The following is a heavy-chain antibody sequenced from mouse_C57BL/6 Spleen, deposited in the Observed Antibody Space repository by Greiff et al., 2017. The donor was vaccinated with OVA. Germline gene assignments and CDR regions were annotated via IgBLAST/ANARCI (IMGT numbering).Heavy chain of an antibody. V-gene: IGHV5-17*01. CDR2: ISSGSSTI. CDR3: ARNYGNPRYFDV. D-gene: IGHD2-1*01. Sequence: EVMLVESGGGLVKPGGSLKLSCAASGFTFSDYGMHWVRQAPEKGLEWVAYISSGSSTIYYADTVKGRFTISRDNAKNTLFLQMTSLRSEDTAMYYCARNYGNPRYFDVWGTGTTVTVSS. CDR1: GFTFSDYG. J-gene: IGHJ1*03.